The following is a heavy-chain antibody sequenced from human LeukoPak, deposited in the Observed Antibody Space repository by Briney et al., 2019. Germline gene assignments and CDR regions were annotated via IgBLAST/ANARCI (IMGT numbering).Heavy chain of an antibody. CDR3: ARDRGNSDPGDWFDS. J-gene: IGHJ5*01. CDR1: GFTFSDYY. CDR2: ISGSGSAV. Sequence: GGSLRLSCAASGFTFSDYYMSWIRQAPGKGLEWVSYISGSGSAVYYAASVRGRFTISRDNAKNSLFLQMNSLRAEDTAVYYCARDRGNSDPGDWFDSWGQGTLVTVSS. V-gene: IGHV3-11*01. D-gene: IGHD4-23*01.